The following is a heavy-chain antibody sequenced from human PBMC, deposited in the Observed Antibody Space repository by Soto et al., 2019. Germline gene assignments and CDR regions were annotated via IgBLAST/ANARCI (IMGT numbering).Heavy chain of an antibody. D-gene: IGHD3-10*01. V-gene: IGHV4-31*03. CDR1: GGSITSGGYC. J-gene: IGHJ4*02. Sequence: QVQLQESGPGLVKPSQTLSLTCTVSGGSITSGGYCWTWIRQHPVKGLEWMGHIYYSGSTSYNPSHKSRVTISIDTTKNPFSLKLTTVTAADTAVYYCARDGDYFGSGSPPLLSKWGQGTLVTVSS. CDR3: ARDGDYFGSGSPPLLSK. CDR2: IYYSGST.